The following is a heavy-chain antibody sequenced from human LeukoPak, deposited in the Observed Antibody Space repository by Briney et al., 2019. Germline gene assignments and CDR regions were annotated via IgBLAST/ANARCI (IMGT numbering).Heavy chain of an antibody. CDR3: ARELAVAGPATRFFGY. J-gene: IGHJ4*02. CDR1: GYTFTGYY. V-gene: IGHV1-2*02. D-gene: IGHD6-19*01. Sequence: ASVKVSCKASGYTFTGYYMHWVRQAPGQGLEWKGWINPNSGGTNYAQKFQGRVTMTRDTSISTAYMELSRLRSDDTAVYYCARELAVAGPATRFFGYWGQGTLVTVSS. CDR2: INPNSGGT.